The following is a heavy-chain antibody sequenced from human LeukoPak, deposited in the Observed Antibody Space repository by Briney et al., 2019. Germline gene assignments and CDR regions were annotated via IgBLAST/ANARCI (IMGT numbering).Heavy chain of an antibody. CDR1: GGSITGYH. CDR3: ASKRHASASGAFDI. Sequence: SETLSLTCTVSGGSITGYHWNWIRQPPGKGLEWIGEIYHSGSTNYNPSLKSRATTSVDKSKNQFSLKLSSVTAADTAVYYCASKRHASASGAFDIWGQGTMVTFSS. D-gene: IGHD3-10*01. V-gene: IGHV4-59*12. J-gene: IGHJ3*02. CDR2: IYHSGST.